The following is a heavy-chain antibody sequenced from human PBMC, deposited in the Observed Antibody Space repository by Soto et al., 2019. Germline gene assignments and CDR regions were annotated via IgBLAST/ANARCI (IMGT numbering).Heavy chain of an antibody. V-gene: IGHV4-39*01. CDR2: IFYSGKT. CDR3: ARRPGNNLRYGSHFDY. J-gene: IGHJ4*02. Sequence: QLQLQASGPGLVRPSETLSLTCTVSGGSISNSNYYWGWIRQPPGKGLEWIGNIFYSGKTYYNSSLKSRATIALDTSKNHFSRKLSSVTAADTAVYYCARRPGNNLRYGSHFDYWGQGTQVTVSS. CDR1: GGSISNSNYY. D-gene: IGHD4-17*01.